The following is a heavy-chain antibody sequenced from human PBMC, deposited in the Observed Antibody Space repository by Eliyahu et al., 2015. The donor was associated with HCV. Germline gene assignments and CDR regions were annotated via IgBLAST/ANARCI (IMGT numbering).Heavy chain of an antibody. Sequence: QLQESGPRLVRPSETLSLTCNVSGGSVTRYYWNWLRQPAGKQMEWIGRIFQTGSTQYNPSLRGRVAMSVDTSRNQFSLKVNSLTAADTAVYYCARSDCSTTNCYTYDSWGQGTLVTVSS. V-gene: IGHV4-4*07. D-gene: IGHD2-2*02. CDR2: IFQTGST. CDR1: GGSVTRYY. CDR3: ARSDCSTTNCYTYDS. J-gene: IGHJ4*02.